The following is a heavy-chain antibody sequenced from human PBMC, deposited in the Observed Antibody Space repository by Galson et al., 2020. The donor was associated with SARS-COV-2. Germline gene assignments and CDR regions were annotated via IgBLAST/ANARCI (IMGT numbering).Heavy chain of an antibody. CDR1: GFTFSSYG. D-gene: IGHD3-16*02. Sequence: GGSLRLSCAASGFTFSSYGMHWVRQAPGKGLEWVAVIWYDGSNKYYADSVKGRFTISRDNSKNTLYLQMNSLRAEDTAVYYCARDRDLGELSLFDYWGQGTLVTVSS. CDR2: IWYDGSNK. V-gene: IGHV3-33*01. J-gene: IGHJ4*02. CDR3: ARDRDLGELSLFDY.